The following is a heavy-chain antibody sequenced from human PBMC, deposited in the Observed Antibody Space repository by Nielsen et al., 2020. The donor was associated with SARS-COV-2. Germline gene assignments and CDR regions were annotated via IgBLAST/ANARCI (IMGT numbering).Heavy chain of an antibody. CDR1: GFTFSSYA. V-gene: IGHV3-23*03. D-gene: IGHD3-22*01. J-gene: IGHJ4*02. CDR3: AKGPYYDSSGYPFDY. CDR2: IYSGGSST. Sequence: GESLKISCAASGFTFSSYAMSWVRQAPGKGLEWVSVIYSGGSSTYYADSVKGRLTISRDNSKNTLYLQMNSLRAEDTAVYYCAKGPYYDSSGYPFDYWGQGTLVTVSS.